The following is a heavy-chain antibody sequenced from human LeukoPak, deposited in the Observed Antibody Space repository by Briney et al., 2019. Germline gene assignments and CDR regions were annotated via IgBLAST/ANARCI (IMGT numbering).Heavy chain of an antibody. D-gene: IGHD3-22*01. Sequence: GGSLRLSCAASRFTFCSYTMYWVRQAPGKGLEWVSSITSSSSYIYYADSVKGRFTISRDNAKNSLYLQMNSLRAEDTAVYYCASNYDSSGYYGLDYWGQGTLVTVTS. V-gene: IGHV3-21*01. CDR2: ITSSSSYI. CDR3: ASNYDSSGYYGLDY. J-gene: IGHJ4*02. CDR1: RFTFCSYT.